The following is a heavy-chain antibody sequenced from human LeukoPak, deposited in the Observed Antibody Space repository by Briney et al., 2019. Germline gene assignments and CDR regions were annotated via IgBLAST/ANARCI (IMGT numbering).Heavy chain of an antibody. D-gene: IGHD2-15*01. Sequence: PGESLKISCKGSGYSFTSYWIGWVRQMPGKGLEWMGIIYPGDSDTRYSPSFQGQVTLSADKSISTAYLQWSSLKASDTAMYYCARHHEYCSGGSCYGVWFDPWGQGTLVTVSS. CDR3: ARHHEYCSGGSCYGVWFDP. CDR2: IYPGDSDT. V-gene: IGHV5-51*01. J-gene: IGHJ5*02. CDR1: GYSFTSYW.